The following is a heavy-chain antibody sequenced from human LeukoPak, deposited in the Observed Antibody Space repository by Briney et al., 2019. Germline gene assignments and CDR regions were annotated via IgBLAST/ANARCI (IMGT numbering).Heavy chain of an antibody. CDR1: GGSFSGYY. CDR2: SNHSGST. J-gene: IGHJ6*04. V-gene: IGHV4-34*01. Sequence: SETLSLTCAVYGGSFSGYYWNWIRQPPGKGLEWIGESNHSGSTNYNPSLKSRVTRSVDTSKNQFSLKLSSVTAADTAVYYCARGLPAMYNYDFWSGPPDVWGKGTTVTVSS. D-gene: IGHD3-3*01. CDR3: ARGLPAMYNYDFWSGPPDV.